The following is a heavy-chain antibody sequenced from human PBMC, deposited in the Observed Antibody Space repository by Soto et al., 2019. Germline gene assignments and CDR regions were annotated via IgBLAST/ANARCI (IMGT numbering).Heavy chain of an antibody. Sequence: ASVKVSCKASGYTFTSYAMHWVRQAPGQRLEWMGWINAGNGNTKYSQKFQGRVTITRDTSASTAYMELSSLRSEDTAVYYCARVKGVLRYQAGPWYVWGQGTTDTVSS. CDR2: INAGNGNT. CDR3: ARVKGVLRYQAGPWYV. CDR1: GYTFTSYA. J-gene: IGHJ6*02. V-gene: IGHV1-3*01. D-gene: IGHD3-9*01.